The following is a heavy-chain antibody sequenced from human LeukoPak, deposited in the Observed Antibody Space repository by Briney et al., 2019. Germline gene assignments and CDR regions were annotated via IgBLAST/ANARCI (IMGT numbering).Heavy chain of an antibody. D-gene: IGHD4-23*01. V-gene: IGHV3-48*03. Sequence: GGSLTLSCAASGFTFSSYELDRVRQAPGKGLEWVSYISSSGSIYYADSVKGRFTISRDNAKNSLYLQMNSLRAEDTAVYYCAREGYGGNSDAFNIWGQGTMVTVSS. CDR3: AREGYGGNSDAFNI. J-gene: IGHJ3*02. CDR1: GFTFSSYE. CDR2: ISSSGSI.